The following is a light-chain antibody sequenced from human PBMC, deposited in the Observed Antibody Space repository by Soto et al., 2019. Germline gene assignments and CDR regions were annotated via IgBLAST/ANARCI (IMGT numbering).Light chain of an antibody. V-gene: IGLV4-69*01. CDR3: QTWGTGIQV. CDR2: LNSDGSH. J-gene: IGLJ2*01. Sequence: QSVLIQSPSASASLGAPVKLTCTLRSGHSSYAIAWHQQQPEKGPRYLMKLNSDGSHSKGDGIPDRFSGSSSGAERYLTISSLQSEDEADYYCQTWGTGIQVFGGGTKLTVL. CDR1: SGHSSYA.